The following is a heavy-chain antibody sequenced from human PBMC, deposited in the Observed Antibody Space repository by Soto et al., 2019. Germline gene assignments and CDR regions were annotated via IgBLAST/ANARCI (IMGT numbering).Heavy chain of an antibody. CDR2: IYYSGST. Sequence: SETLSLTCTVSGGSISSYYWSWIRQPPGKGLEWIGYIYYSGSTNYNPSLKSRVTISVDMSKNQFSLQLSSVTAADTAVYYCARDPSGWYWFDPWGQGTLVTVSS. V-gene: IGHV4-59*01. CDR3: ARDPSGWYWFDP. D-gene: IGHD6-19*01. J-gene: IGHJ5*02. CDR1: GGSISSYY.